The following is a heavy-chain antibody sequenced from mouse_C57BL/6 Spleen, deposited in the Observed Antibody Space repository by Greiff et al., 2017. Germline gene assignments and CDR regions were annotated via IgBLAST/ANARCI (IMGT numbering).Heavy chain of an antibody. CDR1: GYTFTSYW. Sequence: QVQLQQPGAELVKPGASVKVSCKASGYTFTSYWMHWVKQRPGQGLEWIGRIHPSDSDTNYNQKFKGKDTLTVDKSSSTAYMQLSSLTTKDSAVYYCAIPLITRVVATPFAYWGQGTLVTVSA. CDR2: IHPSDSDT. CDR3: AIPLITRVVATPFAY. D-gene: IGHD1-1*01. V-gene: IGHV1-74*01. J-gene: IGHJ3*01.